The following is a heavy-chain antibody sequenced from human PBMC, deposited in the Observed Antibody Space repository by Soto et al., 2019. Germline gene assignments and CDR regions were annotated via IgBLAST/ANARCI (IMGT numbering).Heavy chain of an antibody. V-gene: IGHV3-48*02. Sequence: EVQLVESGGGLVQPGGSLRLSCAASGFTFGSYSMNWVRQAPGKGLEWVSYISSSSSTIYYADSVKGRFTISRDNAKNSLYLQMNSLRDEDTAVYYCARDRLGYSYGYGAFDIWGQGPMVSVSS. CDR1: GFTFGSYS. CDR3: ARDRLGYSYGYGAFDI. D-gene: IGHD5-18*01. CDR2: ISSSSSTI. J-gene: IGHJ3*02.